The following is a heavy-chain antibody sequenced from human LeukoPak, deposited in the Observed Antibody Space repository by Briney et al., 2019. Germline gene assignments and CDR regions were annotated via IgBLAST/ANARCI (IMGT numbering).Heavy chain of an antibody. D-gene: IGHD2-15*01. CDR3: AKARECSGGSCYFHFDY. V-gene: IGHV3-23*01. J-gene: IGHJ4*02. CDR1: GFTFSSYA. CDR2: IRGTGSNT. Sequence: GGSLRLSCAASGFTFSSYAMSWVRQAPGKGLEWVSAIRGTGSNTYYADSVRGRFTISRDNSKNTLSLQMNSLRAEDTAIYYCAKARECSGGSCYFHFDYWGQGTLVTVSS.